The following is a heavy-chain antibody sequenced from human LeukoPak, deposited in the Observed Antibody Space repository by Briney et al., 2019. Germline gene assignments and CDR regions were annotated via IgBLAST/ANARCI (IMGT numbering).Heavy chain of an antibody. D-gene: IGHD3-9*01. Sequence: ASVKVSCKASGYTFTGYDMHWVRQAPGQGLEWMGWINPNSGGANYAQKFQGWVTITGDTSTSTAYMELSSLRSEDTAVYYCARAVGVGGLTFYYWGWGHRSLVTV. CDR1: GYTFTGYD. CDR2: INPNSGGA. V-gene: IGHV1-2*04. CDR3: ARAVGVGGLTFYYWG. J-gene: IGHJ4*01.